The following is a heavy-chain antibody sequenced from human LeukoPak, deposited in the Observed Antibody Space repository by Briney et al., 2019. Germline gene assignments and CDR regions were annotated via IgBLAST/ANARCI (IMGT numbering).Heavy chain of an antibody. CDR3: ARLSGPTAFPYDFWSGYYNTHFDY. D-gene: IGHD3/OR15-3a*01. Sequence: KTSETLSLTCTVSGGSISSYYWSWIRQPPGKGLEWIGYIYYSGSTNYNPSLKSRVTISVDTSKNQFSLKLSSVTAADTAVYYCARLSGPTAFPYDFWSGYYNTHFDYWGQGTLVTVSS. V-gene: IGHV4-59*01. J-gene: IGHJ4*02. CDR1: GGSISSYY. CDR2: IYYSGST.